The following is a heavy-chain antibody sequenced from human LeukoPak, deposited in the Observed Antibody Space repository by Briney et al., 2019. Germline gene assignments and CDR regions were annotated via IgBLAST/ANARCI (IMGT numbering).Heavy chain of an antibody. V-gene: IGHV1-69*04. CDR2: IIPILGIA. CDR3: ARSSGSYFGAFDY. D-gene: IGHD1-26*01. J-gene: IGHJ4*02. CDR1: RGTFSSYA. Sequence: SVKVSCKASRGTFSSYAISWVRQAPGQGLEWMGRIIPILGIANYAQKFQGRVAITADKSTSTAYMELSSLRSEDTAVYYCARSSGSYFGAFDYWGQGTLVTVSS.